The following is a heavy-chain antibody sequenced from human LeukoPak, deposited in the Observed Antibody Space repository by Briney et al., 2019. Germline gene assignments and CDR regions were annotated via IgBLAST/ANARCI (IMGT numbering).Heavy chain of an antibody. D-gene: IGHD2-15*01. Sequence: SGGSLRLSCAASGFTFSLYAMNWVRQAPGKGLEWVSYINDDSSDTHYAGSVRGRFTISRDDARKTLYLQLSSLRVEDTAVYYCARDTLQPGLIDSWGQRTLVTVSS. CDR2: INDDSSDT. CDR1: GFTFSLYA. V-gene: IGHV3-21*05. J-gene: IGHJ4*02. CDR3: ARDTLQPGLIDS.